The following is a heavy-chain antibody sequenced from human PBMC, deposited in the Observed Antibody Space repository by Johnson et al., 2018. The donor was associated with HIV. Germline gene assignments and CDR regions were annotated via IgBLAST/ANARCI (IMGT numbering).Heavy chain of an antibody. J-gene: IGHJ3*02. D-gene: IGHD6-6*01. V-gene: IGHV3-23*04. CDR1: GFTFSSYA. CDR3: ARVSSIAALWDAFDI. CDR2: ISWNSGSI. Sequence: EVLLVESGGGLVQPGGSLRLSCAASGFTFSSYAMHWVRQAPGKGLEWVSGISWNSGSIGYADSVKGRFTISRDNSKNTLYLQMNSLRAEDTAMYYCARVSSIAALWDAFDIWGQGTMVTVSS.